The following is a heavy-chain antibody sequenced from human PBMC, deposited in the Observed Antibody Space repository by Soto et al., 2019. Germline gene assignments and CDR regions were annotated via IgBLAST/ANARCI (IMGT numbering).Heavy chain of an antibody. CDR3: ANILKTIWGADTASVSGYFDN. CDR1: GFTFSHHA. J-gene: IGHJ4*02. Sequence: QVQLVESGGGVVQPGRSLRLSCAASGFTFSHHAMHWVRQAPGKGLEWVAFISYDGNNDYYADSVKGRFTISRDNSKNTLSLQMSRLRAEDTAVYYCANILKTIWGADTASVSGYFDNWAQGPLVTVSS. V-gene: IGHV3-30-3*01. CDR2: ISYDGNND. D-gene: IGHD5-18*01.